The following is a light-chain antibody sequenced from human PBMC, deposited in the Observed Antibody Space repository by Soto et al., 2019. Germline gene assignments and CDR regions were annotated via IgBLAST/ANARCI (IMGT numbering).Light chain of an antibody. CDR1: SGSIDSNY. V-gene: IGLV6-57*04. CDR2: NDD. Sequence: NFMLTQPHSVSESPGKTVIISCTRSSGSIDSNYVQWFQKRPGSAPTTVIFNDDQRPSGVPARFSGSVDSSSNSASLTISGLRTEDEAEYYCQSFDSTSRVFGGGTQLTAL. CDR3: QSFDSTSRV. J-gene: IGLJ3*02.